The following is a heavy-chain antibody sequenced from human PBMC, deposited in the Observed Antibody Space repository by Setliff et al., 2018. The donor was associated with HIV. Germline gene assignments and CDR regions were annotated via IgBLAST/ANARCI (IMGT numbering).Heavy chain of an antibody. CDR1: GYNFTDYG. D-gene: IGHD3-22*01. CDR2: ISAYSGNT. V-gene: IGHV1-18*01. Sequence: GASVKVSCKASGYNFTDYGISWVRQAPGQGLEWMGWISAYSGNTNYAQKLQVRVTMTSDTSTSTVYMELSSLRSEDTAMYYCARDFYYYDSSAPHPQTYYFDFWGQGTLVTV. J-gene: IGHJ4*02. CDR3: ARDFYYYDSSAPHPQTYYFDF.